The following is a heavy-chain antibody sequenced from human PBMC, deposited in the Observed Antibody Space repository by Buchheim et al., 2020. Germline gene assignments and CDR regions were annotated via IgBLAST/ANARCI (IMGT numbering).Heavy chain of an antibody. D-gene: IGHD5-12*01. J-gene: IGHJ4*02. CDR1: GFNFGAYA. V-gene: IGHV3-48*01. Sequence: EVQMVDSGGGLVQPGGSLRLSCAASGFNFGAYAMNWFRQAPGRGLEWVSHIRSGSTAMYYTDSVRGRFTISRDDAKNSLYLQMNSLRAEDTAVYYCASVLSGYDGDYWGQGTL. CDR2: IRSGSTAM. CDR3: ASVLSGYDGDY.